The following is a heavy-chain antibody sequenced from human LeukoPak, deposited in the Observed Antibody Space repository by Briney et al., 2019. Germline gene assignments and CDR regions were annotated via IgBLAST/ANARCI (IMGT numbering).Heavy chain of an antibody. D-gene: IGHD5-24*01. Sequence: SETLSLTCTVSGGSISSSYYYWGWIRQPPGKGLEWIGYIYHSGSTYYNPSLKSRVTISVDRSKNQFSLKLSSVTAADTAVYYCASLKDGYSTFDYWGQGTLVTVSS. J-gene: IGHJ4*02. CDR1: GGSISSSYYY. V-gene: IGHV4-30-2*01. CDR2: IYHSGST. CDR3: ASLKDGYSTFDY.